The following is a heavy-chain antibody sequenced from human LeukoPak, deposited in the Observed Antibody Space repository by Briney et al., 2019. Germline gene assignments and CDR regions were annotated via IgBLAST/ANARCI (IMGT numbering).Heavy chain of an antibody. CDR2: TYYRSKWYN. CDR1: GDSVSSNSAA. V-gene: IGHV6-1*01. Sequence: SQTLSLTCVISGDSVSSNSAAWHWIRQSPSRGLEWLGRTYYRSKWYNDYAVSVKSRITINPDTSKNQFSLQLNSVTPEDTAVYYCARDPGYWPLAVGYMDVWGKGTTVTVSS. CDR3: ARDPGYWPLAVGYMDV. D-gene: IGHD2-15*01. J-gene: IGHJ6*03.